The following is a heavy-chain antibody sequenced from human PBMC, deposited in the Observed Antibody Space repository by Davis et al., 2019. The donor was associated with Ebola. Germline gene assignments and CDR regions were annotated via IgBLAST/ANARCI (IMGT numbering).Heavy chain of an antibody. Sequence: GGSLRLSCAASGFTFSSYSMSWVRQAPGKGLEWVANIKQDGSEKYYVDSVKGRFTISRDNAKNSLYLQMNSLRAEDTAVYYCARGVRGWWGQGTLVTVSS. CDR2: IKQDGSEK. V-gene: IGHV3-7*01. D-gene: IGHD3-10*01. J-gene: IGHJ4*02. CDR3: ARGVRGW. CDR1: GFTFSSYS.